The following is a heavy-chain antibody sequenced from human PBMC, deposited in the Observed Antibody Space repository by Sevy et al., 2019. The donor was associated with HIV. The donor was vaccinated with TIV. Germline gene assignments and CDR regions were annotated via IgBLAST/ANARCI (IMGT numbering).Heavy chain of an antibody. D-gene: IGHD3-9*01. V-gene: IGHV3-74*01. CDR1: GLTFSSYW. CDR3: AREPYYDILTGYLNY. J-gene: IGHJ4*02. CDR2: INSDGSRT. Sequence: GGSLRLSCAASGLTFSSYWMHWVRQAPGKGLVWVSRINSDGSRTSYADSVKGRFTISRDNAKNTLYLQMNSLRAEDTAVYYCAREPYYDILTGYLNYWGQGTLVTVSS.